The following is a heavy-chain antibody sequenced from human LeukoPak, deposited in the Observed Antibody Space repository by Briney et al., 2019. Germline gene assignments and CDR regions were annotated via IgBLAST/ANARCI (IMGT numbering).Heavy chain of an antibody. D-gene: IGHD3-10*02. CDR1: GFTFSTCW. V-gene: IGHV3-74*01. Sequence: GGSLRLSCAASGFTFSTCWMHWVRQAPGKGLVWVSRIYGVGSGTIYADSVKGRFTISRDNAKNTLYLQMNSLRAEDTAVYYCARDRNYVPDYWGQGTLVTVSS. CDR3: ARDRNYVPDY. J-gene: IGHJ4*02. CDR2: IYGVGSGT.